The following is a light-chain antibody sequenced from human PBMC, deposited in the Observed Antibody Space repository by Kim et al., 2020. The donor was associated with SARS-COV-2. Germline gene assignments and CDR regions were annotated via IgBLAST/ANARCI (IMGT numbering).Light chain of an antibody. CDR1: LSIING. Sequence: DIHLTQSPPTLSASVGDRVTITCRASLSIINGLAWYQQKPGKAPKLLIYKASSLESGVPSRFSGSGSGTEFTLTISSLQPDDFASYHCQQYDSDPLTFGQGTKLEI. J-gene: IGKJ2*01. CDR3: QQYDSDPLT. V-gene: IGKV1-5*03. CDR2: KAS.